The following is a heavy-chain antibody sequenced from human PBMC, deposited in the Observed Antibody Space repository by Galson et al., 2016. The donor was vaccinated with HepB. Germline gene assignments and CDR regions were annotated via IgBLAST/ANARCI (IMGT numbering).Heavy chain of an antibody. V-gene: IGHV4-4*02. CDR2: IFHTGRT. Sequence: SETLSLTCAISGYSISSSNWWSWVRQPPGKGLEWIGEIFHTGRTNYNPSLKSRVTMSIDKSNNHFSLKLSSMTAADTAVYYCVRDVGTDAFDIWGQGTVVTVSS. J-gene: IGHJ3*02. D-gene: IGHD2-15*01. CDR1: GYSISSSNW. CDR3: VRDVGTDAFDI.